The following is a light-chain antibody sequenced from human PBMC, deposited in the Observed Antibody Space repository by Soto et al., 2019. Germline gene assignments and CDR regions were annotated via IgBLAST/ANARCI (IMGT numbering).Light chain of an antibody. CDR1: ALPKQY. CDR2: KDS. CDR3: QSADSSGTIGV. J-gene: IGLJ3*02. Sequence: SYELTQPPSVSVSPGQTARITCSGDALPKQYAYWYQQKPGQAPVLVIYKDSERPSGIPERFSGSSSGTTVTLTISGVQAEDEADYYCQSADSSGTIGVFGGGPKVTVL. V-gene: IGLV3-25*02.